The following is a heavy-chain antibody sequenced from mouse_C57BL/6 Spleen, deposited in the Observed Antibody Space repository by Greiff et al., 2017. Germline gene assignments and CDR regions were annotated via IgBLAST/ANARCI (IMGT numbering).Heavy chain of an antibody. CDR2: ISYDGSN. CDR1: GYSITSGYY. Sequence: EVKLQESGPGLVKPSQSLSLTCSVTGYSITSGYYWNWIRQFPGNKLEWMGYISYDGSNNYNPSLKNRISITRDTSKNQFFLKLNSVTTEDTATYYCAREHVAMDYWGQGTSVTVSS. V-gene: IGHV3-6*01. CDR3: AREHVAMDY. J-gene: IGHJ4*01.